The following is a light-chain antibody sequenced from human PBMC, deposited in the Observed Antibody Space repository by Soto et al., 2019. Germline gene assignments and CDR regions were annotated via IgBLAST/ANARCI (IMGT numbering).Light chain of an antibody. Sequence: ELVLTQSPGNLSLSPGERATLSCRASQSVSTSYVAWYQQKPGQAPRLLIYGASNRATGIPDRFSGSGSGTDFTRTISRLEPEEFAVYYCQQYVGSPPRITLGQGTRLEIK. CDR3: QQYVGSPPRIT. CDR1: QSVSTSY. CDR2: GAS. J-gene: IGKJ5*01. V-gene: IGKV3-20*01.